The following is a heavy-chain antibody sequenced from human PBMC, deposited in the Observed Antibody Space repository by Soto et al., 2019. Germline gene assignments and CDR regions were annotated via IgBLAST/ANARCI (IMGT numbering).Heavy chain of an antibody. V-gene: IGHV6-1*01. CDR2: TYYRSKWYN. Sequence: QVQLQQSGPGLVKPSQTLSLTCAISGAGVFRNIAAWNWFRQPPPGGLEWLGRTYYRSKWYNDYALSVKSRITINPDTSKNQFSLQLNSVTPEDTAVYYCARASRNAFDIWGQGTMVTVSS. CDR3: ARASRNAFDI. CDR1: GAGVFRNIAA. J-gene: IGHJ3*02.